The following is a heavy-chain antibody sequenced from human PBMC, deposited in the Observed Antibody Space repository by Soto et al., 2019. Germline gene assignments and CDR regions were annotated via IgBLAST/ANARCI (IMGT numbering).Heavy chain of an antibody. CDR1: GGSISNYY. D-gene: IGHD3-3*01. J-gene: IGHJ4*02. CDR2: IYYAGTT. Sequence: QVQLQESGPGLVKPSETLSLTCTVSGGSISNYYWGWFLRPPGKRLEWIGYIYYAGTTSYNPSLKSRVSISLETSKKQFSLRLTSVTAADTAVYYCARLGGYYQAFDKWGRGTLVSVSS. CDR3: ARLGGYYQAFDK. V-gene: IGHV4-59*08.